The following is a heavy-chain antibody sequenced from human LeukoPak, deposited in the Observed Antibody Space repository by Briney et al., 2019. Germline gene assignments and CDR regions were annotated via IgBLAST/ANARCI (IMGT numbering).Heavy chain of an antibody. V-gene: IGHV4-59*12. J-gene: IGHJ2*01. D-gene: IGHD3-22*01. CDR1: GGSISSYY. CDR3: ARDRWYYYDSSGYYYWYFDL. Sequence: PSETLSLTCTVSGGSISSYYWSWIRQPPGKGLEWIGYIYYSGSTYYNPSLKSRVTISVDTSKNQFSLKLSSVTAADTAVYYCARDRWYYYDSSGYYYWYFDLWGRGTLVTVSS. CDR2: IYYSGST.